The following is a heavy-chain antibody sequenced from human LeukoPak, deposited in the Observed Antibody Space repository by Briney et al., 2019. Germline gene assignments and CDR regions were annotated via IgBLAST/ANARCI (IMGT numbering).Heavy chain of an antibody. CDR3: ARVCRDGYNGYYYYYYYMDV. V-gene: IGHV3-48*03. Sequence: PGGSLRLSCAASGFTFSVYEINWVRQAPGKGLEWVSYISNSGYTIYYADSVKGRFTISRDNANNSLYLQMNSLRAEDTAVYYCARVCRDGYNGYYYYYYYMDVWGKGTTVTVSS. J-gene: IGHJ6*03. CDR1: GFTFSVYE. D-gene: IGHD5-24*01. CDR2: ISNSGYTI.